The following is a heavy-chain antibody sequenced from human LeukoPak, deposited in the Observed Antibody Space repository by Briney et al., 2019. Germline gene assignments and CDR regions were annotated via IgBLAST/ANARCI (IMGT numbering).Heavy chain of an antibody. J-gene: IGHJ4*02. D-gene: IGHD3-22*01. V-gene: IGHV4-31*11. CDR1: GGSISSGGYY. CDR2: IYYSGSA. CDR3: ARLSMIVVVHDY. Sequence: SQTLSLTCAVSGGSISSGGYYWSWIRQHPGKGLEWIGYIYYSGSAYYNPSLKSRVTISVDTSKNHFSLKLSSVTAADTAVYYCARLSMIVVVHDYWGQGTLVTVSS.